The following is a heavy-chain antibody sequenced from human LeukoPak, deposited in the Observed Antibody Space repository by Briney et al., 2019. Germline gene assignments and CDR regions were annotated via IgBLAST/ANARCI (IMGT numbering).Heavy chain of an antibody. CDR1: GYSFTTYW. Sequence: GESLKTSCKGSGYSFTTYWISWVRQMPGKGLEWMGKIDPSDSYTNYNPSFQGHVTISVDKSISTTYLQWSSLKASDTAIYYCARRGGSELDYWGQGTRVTVSS. J-gene: IGHJ4*02. CDR3: ARRGGSELDY. V-gene: IGHV5-10-1*01. D-gene: IGHD3-10*01. CDR2: IDPSDSYT.